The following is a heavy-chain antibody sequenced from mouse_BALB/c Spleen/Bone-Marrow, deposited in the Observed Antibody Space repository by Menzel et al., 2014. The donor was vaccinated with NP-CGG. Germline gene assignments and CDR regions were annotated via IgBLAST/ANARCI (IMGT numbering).Heavy chain of an antibody. V-gene: IGHV2-6-1*01. CDR3: ARHRYYAMDY. CDR2: IWSDGST. J-gene: IGHJ4*01. Sequence: VKVVESGPGLVAPSQSLSITCTISGFSLTNYGVHWVRQPPGKGLEWLXXIWSDGSTTYNSALKSRLSISKDNSKSQVFLKMNSLQTDDTAMYYCARHRYYAMDYWGQGTSVTVSS. CDR1: GFSLTNYG.